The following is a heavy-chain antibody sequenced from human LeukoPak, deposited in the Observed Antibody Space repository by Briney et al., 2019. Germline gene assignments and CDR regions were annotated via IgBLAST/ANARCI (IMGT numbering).Heavy chain of an antibody. CDR2: IWYDGSNK. Sequence: GGSLRLSCAASGFTFSSYGMHWVRQAPGKGLEWVAVIWYDGSNKYYADSVKGRFTISRDNSKNTLYLQMNSLRAEDTAVYYCAKCGADIVVVPGAGDYYYMDVWGKGTTVTVSS. J-gene: IGHJ6*03. D-gene: IGHD2-2*01. CDR3: AKCGADIVVVPGAGDYYYMDV. V-gene: IGHV3-33*06. CDR1: GFTFSSYG.